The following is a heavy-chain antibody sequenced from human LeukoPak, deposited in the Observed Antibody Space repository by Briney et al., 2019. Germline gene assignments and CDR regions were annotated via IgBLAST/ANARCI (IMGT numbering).Heavy chain of an antibody. CDR1: GFTFDDYA. V-gene: IGHV3-9*03. CDR3: AKGPAADDDAFDI. Sequence: GGSLRLSCAASGFTFDDYAMHWVRQAPGKGLEWVSGISWNSGSIGYADSVKGRFTISRDNAKNSLYLQMSSLRAEDMALYYCAKGPAADDDAFDIWGQGTMVTVSS. D-gene: IGHD2-2*01. CDR2: ISWNSGSI. J-gene: IGHJ3*02.